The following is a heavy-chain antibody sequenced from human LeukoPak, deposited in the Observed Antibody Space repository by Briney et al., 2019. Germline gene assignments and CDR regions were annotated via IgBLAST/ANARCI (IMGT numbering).Heavy chain of an antibody. CDR3: AKRYIANTGPIDY. CDR2: ISGSAQRT. CDR1: GLTFSDYA. J-gene: IGHJ4*02. V-gene: IGHV3-23*01. D-gene: IGHD1-1*01. Sequence: GGSLRLSCAASGLTFSDYAMSWVRQAPGQGLEWVSGISGSAQRTYYADSVKGRFTISRDNFKRTLYLEVNSLRAEDTAAYYCAKRYIANTGPIDYWGQGTLVTVSS.